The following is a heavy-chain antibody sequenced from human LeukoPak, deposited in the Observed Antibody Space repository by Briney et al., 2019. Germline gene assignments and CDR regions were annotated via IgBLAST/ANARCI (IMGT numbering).Heavy chain of an antibody. CDR1: GSTFSKYW. CDR2: IKEEGYEK. V-gene: IGHV3-7*01. Sequence: PGGSLRLSCTASGSTFSKYWMTWVRQAPGKGLEWVANIKEEGYEKHYADSVKGRFTISRDNAKNSLYLQMNSLRAEDTALYYCARAGLLWFGESWMDVWDQGTTVTVSS. D-gene: IGHD3-10*01. J-gene: IGHJ6*02. CDR3: ARAGLLWFGESWMDV.